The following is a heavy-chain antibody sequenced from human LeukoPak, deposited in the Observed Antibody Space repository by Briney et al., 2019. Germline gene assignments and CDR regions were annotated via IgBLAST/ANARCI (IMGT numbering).Heavy chain of an antibody. V-gene: IGHV1-69*13. CDR2: IIPIFGTA. Sequence: ASVKVSCKASGGTFSSYAISWVRQAPGQGLEWMGGIIPIFGTANYAQKFQGRVTITADESTSTAYMELSSLRSEDTAVYYCSSTPGDSYYYYGMDVWGQGTTVTVSS. J-gene: IGHJ6*02. CDR3: SSTPGDSYYYYGMDV. CDR1: GGTFSSYA. D-gene: IGHD3-16*01.